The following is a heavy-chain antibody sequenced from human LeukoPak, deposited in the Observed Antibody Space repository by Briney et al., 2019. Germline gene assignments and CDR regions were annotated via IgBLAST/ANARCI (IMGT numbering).Heavy chain of an antibody. CDR1: GFTFDDYA. D-gene: IGHD5-24*01. CDR3: AKDGYNFLYYCVY. CDR2: ISWNSGSI. V-gene: IGHV3-9*01. Sequence: PGGSLRLSCAASGFTFDDYAMHWVRQAPGKGLEWVSGISWNSGSIGYADSVKGRFTISRDNAKNSLYLQMNSLRAEDTALYYCAKDGYNFLYYCVYWGQGTLVTVSS. J-gene: IGHJ4*02.